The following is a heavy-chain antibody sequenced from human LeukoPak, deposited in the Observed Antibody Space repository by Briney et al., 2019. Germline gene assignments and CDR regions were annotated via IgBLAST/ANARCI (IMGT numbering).Heavy chain of an antibody. Sequence: GGSLRLSCAASGFTFSNYAMSWVRQAPGKGLEWVSALSGSGGSTYYADSVKGRFTISRDNSKNTLYLQMNSLGAEDTAVYYCAKLTRTSGYGINNDYWGQGTLVTVSS. CDR2: LSGSGGST. CDR3: AKLTRTSGYGINNDY. D-gene: IGHD3-22*01. J-gene: IGHJ4*02. CDR1: GFTFSNYA. V-gene: IGHV3-23*01.